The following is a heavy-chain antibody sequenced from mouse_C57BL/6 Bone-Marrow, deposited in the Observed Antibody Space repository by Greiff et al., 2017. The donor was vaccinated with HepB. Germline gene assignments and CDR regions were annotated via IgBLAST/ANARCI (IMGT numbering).Heavy chain of an antibody. CDR3: ARSGASTFDY. J-gene: IGHJ2*01. Sequence: SGPVLVKPGASVKMSCKASGYTFTDYYMNWVKQSHGKSLEWIGVINPYNGGTSYNQKFKGKATLTVDKSSSTAYMELNSLTSEDSAVYYCARSGASTFDYWGQGTTLTVSS. D-gene: IGHD2-1*01. CDR2: INPYNGGT. V-gene: IGHV1-19*01. CDR1: GYTFTDYY.